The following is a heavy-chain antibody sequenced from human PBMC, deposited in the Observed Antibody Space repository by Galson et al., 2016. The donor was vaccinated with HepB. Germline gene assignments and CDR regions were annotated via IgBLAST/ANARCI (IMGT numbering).Heavy chain of an antibody. Sequence: SLRLSCAASGFSFSRYGMHWARQAPGKGLEWVIVISHDGTTRFYADSVKGRFTISRDNSENTLFLQMDTLRTEDTAVYYCAKEFHELAGGWFFDLWGRGTPVTVTS. D-gene: IGHD6-19*01. CDR2: ISHDGTTR. J-gene: IGHJ2*01. CDR1: GFSFSRYG. V-gene: IGHV3-30*18. CDR3: AKEFHELAGGWFFDL.